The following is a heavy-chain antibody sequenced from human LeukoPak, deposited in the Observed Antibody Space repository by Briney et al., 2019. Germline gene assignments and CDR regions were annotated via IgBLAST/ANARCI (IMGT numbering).Heavy chain of an antibody. D-gene: IGHD6-19*01. CDR1: GYTFTGYY. Sequence: ASVKVSCKPSGYTFTGYYLHWVRQAPGQALEWMGWMNLNTGATAYAQNFQGRVAMSRDTSIDTAYMDLSSLTSDDTAVYYCARDRVGSGWPRPWYFEFWGQGTLATVSS. V-gene: IGHV1-2*02. J-gene: IGHJ4*02. CDR2: MNLNTGAT. CDR3: ARDRVGSGWPRPWYFEF.